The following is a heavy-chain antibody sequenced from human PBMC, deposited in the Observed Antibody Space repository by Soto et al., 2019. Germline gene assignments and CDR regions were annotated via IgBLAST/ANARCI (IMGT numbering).Heavy chain of an antibody. CDR3: AKDLANYYDSGGPPYYYGMDV. Sequence: GSLRLSCAASGFTFSSYGMHWVRQAPGKGLEWVAVISYDGSNKYYADSVKGRFTISRDNSKNTLYLQMNSLRAEDTAVYYCAKDLANYYDSGGPPYYYGMDVWGQGTTVTVSS. CDR1: GFTFSSYG. J-gene: IGHJ6*02. CDR2: ISYDGSNK. V-gene: IGHV3-30*18. D-gene: IGHD3-22*01.